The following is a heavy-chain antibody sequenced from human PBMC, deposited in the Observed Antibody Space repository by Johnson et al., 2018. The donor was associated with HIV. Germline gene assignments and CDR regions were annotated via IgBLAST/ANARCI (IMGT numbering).Heavy chain of an antibody. CDR3: ASGVTPRAFSFDI. CDR1: GFTFSSNA. CDR2: ISSDGTNT. D-gene: IGHD2-21*02. J-gene: IGHJ3*02. Sequence: QVQLVESGGGVVQPGRSLRLSCAASGFTFSSNAIHWVRQAPGKGLEWVAVISSDGTNTYYTDSVKGRFTISRDNTKNTVSLQMIILRPKDTGVYYCASGVTPRAFSFDIWGQGTMVIVSS. V-gene: IGHV3-30*04.